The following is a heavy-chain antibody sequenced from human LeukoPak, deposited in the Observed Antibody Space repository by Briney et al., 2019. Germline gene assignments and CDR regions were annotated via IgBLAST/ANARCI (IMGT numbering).Heavy chain of an antibody. D-gene: IGHD2-2*01. CDR2: ISYSGST. CDR3: ASGGYCGSTSCYPNWFDP. CDR1: GGSISTYY. V-gene: IGHV4-59*01. J-gene: IGHJ5*02. Sequence: SETLSLTCTVSGGSISTYYWNWIRQPPGKGLEWIGYISYSGSTNYNPSLKSRVTISLDTSKNQFSLKLSSVTAADTAVYYCASGGYCGSTSCYPNWFDPWGQGTLVTVSS.